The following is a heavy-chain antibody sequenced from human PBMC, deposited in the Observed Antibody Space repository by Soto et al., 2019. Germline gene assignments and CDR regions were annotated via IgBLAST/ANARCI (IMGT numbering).Heavy chain of an antibody. V-gene: IGHV4-34*01. CDR1: GGSLSGYY. CDR3: ARGRGIGSWIPRNNYGMDV. D-gene: IGHD5-18*01. Sequence: PSETLSLTCAVYGGSLSGYYWSWIRQPPGKGLEWIGEINHSGSTNYNPSLKSRVTISVDTSKNQFSLKLSPVTAADTAVYYCARGRGIGSWIPRNNYGMDVWGQGTTVTVS. J-gene: IGHJ6*02. CDR2: INHSGST.